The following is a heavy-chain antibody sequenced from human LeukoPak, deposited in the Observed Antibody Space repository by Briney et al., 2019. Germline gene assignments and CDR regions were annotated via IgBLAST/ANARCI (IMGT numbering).Heavy chain of an antibody. D-gene: IGHD3-10*01. CDR3: ARGFISDAFDI. J-gene: IGHJ3*02. CDR1: GFTFSSYS. V-gene: IGHV3-48*04. CDR2: ISSSSSSI. Sequence: GRSLRLSCAASGFTFSSYSMNWVRQAPGKGLEWVSYISSSSSSIYYADSVKGRFTISRDNAKNSLYLLMNSLRAEDTAVYYCARGFISDAFDIWGRGTMVTVSS.